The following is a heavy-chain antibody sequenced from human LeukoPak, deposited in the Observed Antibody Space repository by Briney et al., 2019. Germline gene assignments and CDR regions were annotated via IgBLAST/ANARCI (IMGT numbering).Heavy chain of an antibody. D-gene: IGHD6-19*01. Sequence: ASVTVSCKASGYTFTSYGISWVRQAPGQRLEWMGWISAYNGNTNYAQKLQGRVTMTTDTSTSTAYMELRSLRSDDTAVYYCARLSGWYPKVEFYYFDYWGQGTLVTVSS. CDR1: GYTFTSYG. CDR2: ISAYNGNT. CDR3: ARLSGWYPKVEFYYFDY. J-gene: IGHJ4*02. V-gene: IGHV1-18*01.